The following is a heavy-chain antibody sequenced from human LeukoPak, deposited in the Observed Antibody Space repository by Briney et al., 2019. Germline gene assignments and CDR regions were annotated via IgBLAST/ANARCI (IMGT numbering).Heavy chain of an antibody. D-gene: IGHD3-9*01. V-gene: IGHV3-30*02. CDR3: AKVGGYFDSYDAFDI. J-gene: IGHJ3*02. CDR1: GFTFISYG. CDR2: IRYDGSNK. Sequence: GGSLRLSCAASGFTFISYGMHWVRQAPGKGLEWVAFIRYDGSNKYYADSVKGRFTISRDNSKNTLYLQMNSLRAEDTAVYYCAKVGGYFDSYDAFDIWGQGTMVTVSS.